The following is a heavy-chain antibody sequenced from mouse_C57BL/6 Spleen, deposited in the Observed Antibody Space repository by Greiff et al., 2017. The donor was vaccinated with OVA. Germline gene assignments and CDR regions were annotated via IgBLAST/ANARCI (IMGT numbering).Heavy chain of an antibody. CDR2: IYPGDGDT. J-gene: IGHJ4*01. V-gene: IGHV1-80*01. D-gene: IGHD2-5*01. CDR1: GYAFSSYW. Sequence: QVQLQQSGAELVKPGASVKISCKASGYAFSSYWMNWVKQRPGKGLEWIGQIYPGDGDTNYNGKFKGKATLTADKSSSTAYMQLSSLTSEDSAVYFCARSKSNYGSAMDYWGQGTTVTVSS. CDR3: ARSKSNYGSAMDY.